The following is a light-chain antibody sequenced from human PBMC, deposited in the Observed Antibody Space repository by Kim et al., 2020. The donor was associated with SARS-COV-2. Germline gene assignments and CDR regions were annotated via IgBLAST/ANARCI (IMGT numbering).Light chain of an antibody. Sequence: ETVMTQSPATLSVPPGERATLSCRANESVSINLAWYQQKPGQAPRLLIYGASTRATGIPARFSGSGSGTEFTLTISSLQSEDFAVYHCQQYNNWYSFGQGTKLEI. CDR1: ESVSIN. V-gene: IGKV3D-15*01. CDR2: GAS. CDR3: QQYNNWYS. J-gene: IGKJ2*03.